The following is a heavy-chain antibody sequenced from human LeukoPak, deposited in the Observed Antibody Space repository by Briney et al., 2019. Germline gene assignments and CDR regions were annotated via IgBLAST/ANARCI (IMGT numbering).Heavy chain of an antibody. J-gene: IGHJ4*02. CDR2: ISAYNGNT. Sequence: GASVKVSCKGSGYTFSTYDINWVRQAPGQGLEWMGWISAYNGNTNYAQKLQGRVTMTTDTSTSTAYMELRSLRSDDTAVYYCARVQPGVGPFDYWGQGTLVTVSS. V-gene: IGHV1-18*01. CDR3: ARVQPGVGPFDY. CDR1: GYTFSTYD. D-gene: IGHD2-2*01.